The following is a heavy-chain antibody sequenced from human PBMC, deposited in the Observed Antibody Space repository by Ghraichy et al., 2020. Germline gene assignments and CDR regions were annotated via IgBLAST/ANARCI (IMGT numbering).Heavy chain of an antibody. CDR1: GGSISSYY. J-gene: IGHJ5*02. D-gene: IGHD1-1*01. V-gene: IGHV4-4*07. CDR3: ASEARSVQLERVFDP. Sequence: SETLSLTCTVSGGSISSYYWSWIRQPAGKGLEWIGRIYTSGSTNYNPSLKSRVTMSVDTSKNQFSLKLSSVTAADTAVYYCASEARSVQLERVFDPWGQGTLVTVSS. CDR2: IYTSGST.